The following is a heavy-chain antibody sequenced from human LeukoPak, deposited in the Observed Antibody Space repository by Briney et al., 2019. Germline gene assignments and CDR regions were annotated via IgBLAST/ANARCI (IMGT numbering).Heavy chain of an antibody. CDR1: GYTFTGYN. V-gene: IGHV1-2*02. CDR2: INPNSGGT. D-gene: IGHD3-22*01. Sequence: GASVKVSCKASGYTFTGYNMHWVRQAPGQGLEWMGWINPNSGGTKYAQKFQGRVTMTGDTSISTAYMELSRLRSDDTAVYYCARPTDYHDSSGYYYLPDFWGQGTLVTVYS. J-gene: IGHJ4*02. CDR3: ARPTDYHDSSGYYYLPDF.